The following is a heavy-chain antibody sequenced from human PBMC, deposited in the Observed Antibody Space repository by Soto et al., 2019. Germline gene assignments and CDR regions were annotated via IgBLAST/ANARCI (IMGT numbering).Heavy chain of an antibody. CDR2: INAGNGNT. D-gene: IGHD2-2*01. CDR1: GYTFTSYA. CDR3: TRIVGVPAATVFGYGMDV. Sequence: ASVKVSCKASGYTFTSYAMHWVRQEPRQRLEWMGWINAGNGNTKYSQKFQGRVTITRDTSASTAYKEMSSLSSGATAGYYWTRIVGVPAATVFGYGMDVWGQGTTVTVSS. J-gene: IGHJ6*02. V-gene: IGHV1-3*01.